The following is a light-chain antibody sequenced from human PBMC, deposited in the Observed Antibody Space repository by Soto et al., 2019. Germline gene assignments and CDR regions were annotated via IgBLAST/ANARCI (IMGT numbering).Light chain of an antibody. CDR1: SSDVGFYNL. CDR2: EVI. Sequence: QSVLTQPASVSLSPGQSITISCTGTSSDVGFYNLVSWYQHRPGKAPKCIPYEVINRPSGVSPRFSGSKSANTASLTISGLQAEDEGDYYCCSYTTSTAFYVFGTGTKVTVL. J-gene: IGLJ1*01. V-gene: IGLV2-14*02. CDR3: CSYTTSTAFYV.